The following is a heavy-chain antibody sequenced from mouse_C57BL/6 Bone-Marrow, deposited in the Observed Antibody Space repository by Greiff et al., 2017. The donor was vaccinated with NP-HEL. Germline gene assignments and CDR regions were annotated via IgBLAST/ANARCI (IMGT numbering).Heavy chain of an antibody. CDR2: ISDGGSYT. CDR3: ARDRLDYGFDY. V-gene: IGHV5-4*01. Sequence: DVKLVESGGGLVKPGGSLKLSCAASGFTFSSYAMSWVRQTPDKRLEWVATISDGGSYTYYPDNVKGRFTISRDNAKNNLYLQMSHLKSEDTAMYYCARDRLDYGFDYWCQGTTLTVSS. D-gene: IGHD1-1*01. J-gene: IGHJ2*01. CDR1: GFTFSSYA.